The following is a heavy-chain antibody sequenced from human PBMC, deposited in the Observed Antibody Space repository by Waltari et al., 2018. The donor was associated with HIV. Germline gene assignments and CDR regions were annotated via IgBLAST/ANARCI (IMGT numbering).Heavy chain of an antibody. V-gene: IGHV3-74*01. CDR2: INSDGSST. CDR1: GFTFSSYW. D-gene: IGHD3-22*01. Sequence: EVQLVESGEGLVQPGGSLRLSCAASGFTFSSYWMHWVRQAPGKGLLWVSRINSDGSSTSYADSVKGRFTISRDNAKNTLYLQMNSLRAEDTAVYYCARDLDYYDSSGTGYAFDIWGQGTMVTVSS. CDR3: ARDLDYYDSSGTGYAFDI. J-gene: IGHJ3*02.